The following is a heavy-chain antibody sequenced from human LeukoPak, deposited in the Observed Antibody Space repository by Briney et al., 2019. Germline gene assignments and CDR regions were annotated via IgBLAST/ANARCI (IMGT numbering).Heavy chain of an antibody. CDR3: AKDHSYSSSWYKGAFDI. CDR2: IRYDGSNK. CDR1: GFTFTSYG. D-gene: IGHD6-13*01. V-gene: IGHV3-30*02. Sequence: GGSLRLSCAASGFTFTSYGMHWVRQAPGKGLEWVAFIRYDGSNKYYADSVKGRFTISRDNSKNTLYLQMNSLRAEDTAVYYCAKDHSYSSSWYKGAFDIWGQGTMVTVSS. J-gene: IGHJ3*02.